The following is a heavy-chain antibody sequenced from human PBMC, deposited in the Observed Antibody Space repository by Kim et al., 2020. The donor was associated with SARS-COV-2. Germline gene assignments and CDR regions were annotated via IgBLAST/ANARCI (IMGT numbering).Heavy chain of an antibody. Sequence: SETLSLTCTVSGASISSYYWSWIRQPPGKGLEYIGYIHYSGSTNYNPSLNNRVTMSVDTSKNQFSLKVTSVTAADTAVDYCVRNLFVQLERRGGGYY. CDR1: GASISSYY. CDR3: VRNLFVQLERRGGGYY. V-gene: IGHV4-59*08. J-gene: IGHJ6*03. D-gene: IGHD1-1*01. CDR2: IHYSGST.